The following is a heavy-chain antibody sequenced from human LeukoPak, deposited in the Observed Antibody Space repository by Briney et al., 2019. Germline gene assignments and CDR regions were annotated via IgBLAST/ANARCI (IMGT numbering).Heavy chain of an antibody. CDR3: AKALTSGWYLDAFNI. J-gene: IGHJ3*02. V-gene: IGHV3-30*18. D-gene: IGHD6-19*01. CDR2: ISYDGSNK. CDR1: GFTFSSCG. Sequence: GGSLRLSCAASGFTFSSCGMHWVRQAPGKGLEWVAVISYDGSNKYYADSVKGRFTISRDNSKNTLFLEMNSLRADDTAFYYFAKALTSGWYLDAFNIWGQGTMVTVAS.